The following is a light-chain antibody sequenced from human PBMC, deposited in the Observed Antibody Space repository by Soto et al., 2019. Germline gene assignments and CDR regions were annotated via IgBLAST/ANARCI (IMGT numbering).Light chain of an antibody. Sequence: DIQMTQSPSTLSASVGDRVSITCRASQSISSWLAWYQQEPGKAPKLLIYKASNLEGGVPSRFSGSGSGTEFTLTISSLQPDDFATYYCQQYKTYWTFGQGTKVDIK. J-gene: IGKJ1*01. CDR1: QSISSW. CDR2: KAS. CDR3: QQYKTYWT. V-gene: IGKV1-5*03.